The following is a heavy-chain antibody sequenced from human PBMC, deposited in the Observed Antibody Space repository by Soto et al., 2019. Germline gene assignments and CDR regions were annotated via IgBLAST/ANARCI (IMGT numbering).Heavy chain of an antibody. V-gene: IGHV3-23*01. CDR2: ISDSGVST. Sequence: GGSLRLSCVASGFTFSSHAMSWVRQAPGKGLEWVSAISDSGVSTYYAYSVKGRFTISRDNSKNTLYLQLNSLRVEDTAIYYCANPIVRSILRDYWGQGALVTVSS. CDR1: GFTFSSHA. J-gene: IGHJ4*02. CDR3: ANPIVRSILRDY. D-gene: IGHD1-26*01.